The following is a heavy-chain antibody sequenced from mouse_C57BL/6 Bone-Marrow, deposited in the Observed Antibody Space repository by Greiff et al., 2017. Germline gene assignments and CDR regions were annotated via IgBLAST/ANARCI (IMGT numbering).Heavy chain of an antibody. V-gene: IGHV1-50*01. CDR3: ARQDGFYYGNCGYAMDY. Sequence: QVQLQQPGAELVKPGASVKLSCKASGYTFTSYWMQWVKQRPGQGLEWIGEIDPSDSYTNYNQKFKGKATLTVDTSSSTAYMQLSSLTSEYSAVYYFARQDGFYYGNCGYAMDYWGQGTSVTVSS. D-gene: IGHD2-1*01. J-gene: IGHJ4*01. CDR1: GYTFTSYW. CDR2: IDPSDSYT.